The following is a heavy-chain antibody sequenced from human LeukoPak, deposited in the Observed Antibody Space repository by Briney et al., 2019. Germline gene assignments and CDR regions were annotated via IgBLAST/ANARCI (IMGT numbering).Heavy chain of an antibody. V-gene: IGHV3-7*02. CDR3: ATAPDLVATVFDY. D-gene: IGHD5-12*01. Sequence: GGSLRLSCAASGFTLSRYWMSWVRQAPGKGPEGVATIKQDGSEKYYVDSVKGRFTISRDNAKNSLYLQMNSLRAEDTAVFYCATAPDLVATVFDYWGQGTLVTVSS. CDR1: GFTLSRYW. CDR2: IKQDGSEK. J-gene: IGHJ4*02.